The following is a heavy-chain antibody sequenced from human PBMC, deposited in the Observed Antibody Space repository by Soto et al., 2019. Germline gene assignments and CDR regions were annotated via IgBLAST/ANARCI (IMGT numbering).Heavy chain of an antibody. D-gene: IGHD3-3*01. CDR3: ARVPNGYYVCYY. CDR2: IIPFPALS. J-gene: IGHJ4*02. V-gene: IGHV1-69*02. Sequence: SVKVSCKASGGTFSTYIINWVRQAPGQGLEWMGRIIPFPALSNYAQKFQGRVTITADKSTSTVYMELSSLRSEDTAVYFCARVPNGYYVCYYWGQGALVTGS. CDR1: GGTFSTYI.